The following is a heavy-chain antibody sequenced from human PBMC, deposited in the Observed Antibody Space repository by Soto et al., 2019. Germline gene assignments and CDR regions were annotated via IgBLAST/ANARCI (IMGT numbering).Heavy chain of an antibody. D-gene: IGHD3-3*01. Sequence: XSVKVTCKASGYTFTSSGIAWVRQAPGQGLEWMGWISAYNGNTNYAQKLQGRVTMTTDTSTSTAYMELRSLRSDDTAVYYCATIFGVPNGENWFDPWGQGTLVTVPS. V-gene: IGHV1-18*04. CDR3: ATIFGVPNGENWFDP. CDR2: ISAYNGNT. J-gene: IGHJ5*02. CDR1: GYTFTSSG.